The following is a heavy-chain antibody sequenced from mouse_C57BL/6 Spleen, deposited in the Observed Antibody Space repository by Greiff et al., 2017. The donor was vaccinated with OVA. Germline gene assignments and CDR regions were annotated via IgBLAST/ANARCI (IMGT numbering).Heavy chain of an antibody. CDR3: ARYPHYYGSSYWFAY. Sequence: EVKLMESGPGLAKPSQTLSLPCSVTGYSITSDYWNWIRKFPGNKLEYMGYISYSGSTYYNPSLKSRISITRDTSKNQYYLQLNSVTTEDTATYYCARYPHYYGSSYWFAYWGQGTLVTVSA. CDR2: ISYSGST. CDR1: GYSITSDY. D-gene: IGHD1-1*01. J-gene: IGHJ3*01. V-gene: IGHV3-8*01.